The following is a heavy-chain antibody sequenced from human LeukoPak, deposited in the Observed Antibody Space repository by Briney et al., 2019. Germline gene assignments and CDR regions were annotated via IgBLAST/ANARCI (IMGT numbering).Heavy chain of an antibody. CDR3: ATPQARGWYGFDFDY. Sequence: ASVKVSCKASGYTFTGYYMHWVRQAPGQGLEWTGWIHPNSGGTNYAQKFQGRVTMTRDTSISTAYMELSRLRSDDTAVYYCATPQARGWYGFDFDYWGQGTLVTVSS. V-gene: IGHV1-2*02. CDR2: IHPNSGGT. J-gene: IGHJ4*02. CDR1: GYTFTGYY. D-gene: IGHD6-19*01.